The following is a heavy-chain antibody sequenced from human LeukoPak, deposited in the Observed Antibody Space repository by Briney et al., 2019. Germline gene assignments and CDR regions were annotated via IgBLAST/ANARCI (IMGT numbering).Heavy chain of an antibody. CDR3: AKDSAEYYYDGSGSYHFDY. CDR2: ISYDGSNK. D-gene: IGHD3-22*01. CDR1: GFTFSSYA. J-gene: IGHJ4*02. V-gene: IGHV3-30-3*01. Sequence: PGGSLRLSCAASGFTFSSYAMHWVRQAPGKGLEWVAVISYDGSNKYYADSVKDRFTISRDNSKNTLYLQMNSLRAEDTAVYYCAKDSAEYYYDGSGSYHFDYWGQGTLVTVSS.